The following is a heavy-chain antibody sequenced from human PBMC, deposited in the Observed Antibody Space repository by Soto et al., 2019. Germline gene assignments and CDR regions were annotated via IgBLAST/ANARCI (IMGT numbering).Heavy chain of an antibody. J-gene: IGHJ5*02. CDR3: AREVFYGGNSPGWFDP. CDR1: GGTFSSYT. D-gene: IGHD2-21*02. V-gene: IGHV1-69*04. Sequence: ASVKVSCKASGGTFSSYTISWVRQAPGQGLEWMGRIIPILGIANYAQKFQGRVTITADKSTSTAYMELSSLRSEDTAVYYCAREVFYGGNSPGWFDPWGQGTLVTVSS. CDR2: IIPILGIA.